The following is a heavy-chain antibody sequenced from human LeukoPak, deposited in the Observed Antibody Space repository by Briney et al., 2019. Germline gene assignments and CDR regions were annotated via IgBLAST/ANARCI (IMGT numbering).Heavy chain of an antibody. J-gene: IGHJ6*03. CDR3: ARGPRFGDPITYYYYYMDV. V-gene: IGHV1-8*03. D-gene: IGHD3-10*01. CDR1: GYTFTGYY. CDR2: MNPNSGNT. Sequence: GASVKVSCKASGYTFTGYYMHWVRQAPGQGLEWMGWMNPNSGNTGYAQKFQGRVTITRNTSISTAYMELSSLRSEDTAVYYCARGPRFGDPITYYYYYMDVWGKGTTVTVSS.